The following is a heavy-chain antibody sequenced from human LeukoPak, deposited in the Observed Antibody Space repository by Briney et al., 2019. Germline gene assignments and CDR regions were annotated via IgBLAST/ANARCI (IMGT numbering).Heavy chain of an antibody. J-gene: IGHJ5*02. CDR1: GYTFTGYY. V-gene: IGHV1-2*02. CDR2: INPNSGGT. CDR3: ARVAAAGTTYIWFDP. D-gene: IGHD6-13*01. Sequence: GASVRVSCKASGYTFTGYYMHWVRQAPGQGLEWMGWINPNSGGTNYAQKFQGRVTMTRDTSISTAYMELSRLRSDDTAVYYCARVAAAGTTYIWFDPWGQGTLVTVSS.